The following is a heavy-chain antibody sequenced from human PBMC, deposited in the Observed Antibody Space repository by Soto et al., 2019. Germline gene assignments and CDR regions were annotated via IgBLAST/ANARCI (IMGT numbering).Heavy chain of an antibody. Sequence: QVQLQESGPGLVKPSQTLSLTCTVSGGSISSGGYYWSWIRQHPGKGLEWIGYIYYSGSTYYNPSLKSRVTISVDTSKNQFSLKLSSVTAADTAVYYCARELGVGDDYGDHGEIYYYYYGMDVWGQGTTVTVSS. CDR3: ARELGVGDDYGDHGEIYYYYYGMDV. J-gene: IGHJ6*02. CDR1: GGSISSGGYY. CDR2: IYYSGST. V-gene: IGHV4-31*03. D-gene: IGHD4-17*01.